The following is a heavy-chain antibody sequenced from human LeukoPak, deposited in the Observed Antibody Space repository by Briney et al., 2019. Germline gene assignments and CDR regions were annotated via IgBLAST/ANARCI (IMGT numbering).Heavy chain of an antibody. Sequence: PGGSLRLSCAASGFTFSSYAMSWVRQAPGKGLEWVSAISGSGGSTYYADSVKGRFTISRDNSKNTLYLQMNSLRAEDTAVYYCAKGGYSGSRWSDDYWGQGTLVTVSS. CDR1: GFTFSSYA. CDR2: ISGSGGST. V-gene: IGHV3-23*01. J-gene: IGHJ4*02. D-gene: IGHD5-12*01. CDR3: AKGGYSGSRWSDDY.